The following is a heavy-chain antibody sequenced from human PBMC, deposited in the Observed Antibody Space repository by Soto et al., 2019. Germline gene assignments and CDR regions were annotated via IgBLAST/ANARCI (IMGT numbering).Heavy chain of an antibody. CDR3: AKDLPGELLPTCFDS. J-gene: IGHJ5*01. V-gene: IGHV4-30-2*01. CDR2: IYYGGST. CDR1: GGSISSGDYS. Sequence: SETLSLTCAVSGGSISSGDYSWNWIRQPPGKGLEWIGYIYYGGSTYYNPSLQSRVTMSVDRSKNTLYLQMNSLKVEDTAVYYCAKDLPGELLPTCFDSWGQGTLVTVSS. D-gene: IGHD1-26*01.